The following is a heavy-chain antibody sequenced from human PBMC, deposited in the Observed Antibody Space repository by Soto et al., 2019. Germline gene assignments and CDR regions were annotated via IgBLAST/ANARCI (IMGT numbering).Heavy chain of an antibody. J-gene: IGHJ4*02. CDR3: AKARSKGGLFGY. D-gene: IGHD2-15*01. Sequence: EVQLLESGGGLVQPGGSLRLSCAASGFTFSSYAMSWVRQAPGKGLEWVSAISGSGGSTYYADSVKGRFTISRDNSKNTLYLQMNGLRAEDTAVYYCAKARSKGGLFGYWGQGTLVTVSS. CDR1: GFTFSSYA. V-gene: IGHV3-23*01. CDR2: ISGSGGST.